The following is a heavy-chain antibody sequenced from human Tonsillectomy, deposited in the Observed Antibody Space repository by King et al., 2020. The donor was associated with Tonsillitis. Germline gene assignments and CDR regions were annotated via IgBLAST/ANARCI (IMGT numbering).Heavy chain of an antibody. V-gene: IGHV1-18*01. CDR1: GYSFTSYA. CDR3: ARDPGVTTNNWFDP. CDR2: ISAYSGNT. D-gene: IGHD1-26*01. Sequence: VQLVESGAEVKKPGASVRVSCTASGYSFTSYAITWVRQAPGQGLEWMGWISAYSGNTNFAQKFQGRVTMTTDTSTSTAYMELRSLRSDDTAVYYCARDPGVTTNNWFDPWGQGTLVTVSS. J-gene: IGHJ5*02.